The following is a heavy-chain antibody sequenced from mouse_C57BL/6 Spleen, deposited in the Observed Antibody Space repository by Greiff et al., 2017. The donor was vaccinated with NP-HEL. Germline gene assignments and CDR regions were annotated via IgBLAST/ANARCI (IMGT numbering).Heavy chain of an antibody. D-gene: IGHD2-10*02. CDR3: ARSGEYGSDLAY. Sequence: QVQLKQSGAELVKPWASVKISCKASGYTFTDYYINWVKQRPGQGLEWIGKIGPGSGSTYYNEKFKGKATLTADKSSRTAYMQLSSLTSEDSAVYCGARSGEYGSDLAYGGKGLWSLSLQ. J-gene: IGHJ3*01. CDR2: IGPGSGST. V-gene: IGHV1-77*01. CDR1: GYTFTDYY.